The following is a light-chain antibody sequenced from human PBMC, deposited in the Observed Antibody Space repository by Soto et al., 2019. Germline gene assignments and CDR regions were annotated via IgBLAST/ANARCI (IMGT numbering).Light chain of an antibody. Sequence: EMVMTQSPATLSVSPGERATLSCRASQNLSRNLAWYQQQPGQAPRLLIYGASTRATGIPARFSGSGSGTDFTLTISSLQSEDXAXXXXXQYXNWPHTFGQGTKLEIK. V-gene: IGKV3-15*01. J-gene: IGKJ2*01. CDR1: QNLSRN. CDR3: XQYXNWPHT. CDR2: GAS.